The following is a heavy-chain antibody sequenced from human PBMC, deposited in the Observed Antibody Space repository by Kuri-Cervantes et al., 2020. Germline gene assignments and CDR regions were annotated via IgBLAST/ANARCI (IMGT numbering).Heavy chain of an antibody. Sequence: SETLSLTCTVSGGSISSSSYYWGWIRQPPGKGLEWIGSIYYSGSTYYNPSLKSRVTISVDTSKNQFSLKLSSVTAADTAVYYCARYCSTSSCYVGQNDAFDIWGQGTVVTVSS. CDR3: ARYCSTSSCYVGQNDAFDI. V-gene: IGHV4-39*01. D-gene: IGHD2-2*01. J-gene: IGHJ3*02. CDR1: GGSISSSSYY. CDR2: IYYSGST.